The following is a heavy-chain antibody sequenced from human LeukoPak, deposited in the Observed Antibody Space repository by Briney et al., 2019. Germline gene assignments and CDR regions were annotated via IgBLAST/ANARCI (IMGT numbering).Heavy chain of an antibody. J-gene: IGHJ4*02. CDR2: ISTSSSYI. V-gene: IGHV3-21*01. CDR3: ARNRGDPSYFDY. D-gene: IGHD4-17*01. Sequence: GGSLRLSCTASGFTFNGYSMNWVRQAPGKGLEWVSSISTSSSYIYYADSVKGRFTISRNNPKNSLYLQMNSLRAEDTAVYYCARNRGDPSYFDYWGQGTPVTVSS. CDR1: GFTFNGYS.